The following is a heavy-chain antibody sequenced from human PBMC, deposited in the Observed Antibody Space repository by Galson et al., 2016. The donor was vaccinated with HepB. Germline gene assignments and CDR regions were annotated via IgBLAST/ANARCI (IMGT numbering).Heavy chain of an antibody. CDR3: ARGVNTPSAGTEDAFDI. CDR1: GGSISSSNYF. J-gene: IGHJ3*02. CDR2: ISYSVST. D-gene: IGHD6-13*01. Sequence: PLSLTCTVSGGSISSSNYFWSWVRQPPGKGLEWIAYISYSVSTFYNPSLESRVAMSVDPSKNQFSLKLSSVTAADTAVYYCARGVNTPSAGTEDAFDIWGPGTMVTVSS. V-gene: IGHV4-30-4*01.